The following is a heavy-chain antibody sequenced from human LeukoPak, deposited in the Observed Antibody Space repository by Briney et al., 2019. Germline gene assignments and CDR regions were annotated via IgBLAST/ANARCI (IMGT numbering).Heavy chain of an antibody. Sequence: ASVKVSCKASGYTFTRFGISWVRQAPGQGLEWMGWISGYNDNPHYAQSFQGRVTMTTDTSSSIAYMELRSLGSDDTAVYYCARVGRDCRDTRCTWSDWLDPWGQGTLVTVSS. J-gene: IGHJ5*02. CDR3: ARVGRDCRDTRCTWSDWLDP. CDR2: ISGYNDNP. CDR1: GYTFTRFG. V-gene: IGHV1-18*01. D-gene: IGHD2-2*01.